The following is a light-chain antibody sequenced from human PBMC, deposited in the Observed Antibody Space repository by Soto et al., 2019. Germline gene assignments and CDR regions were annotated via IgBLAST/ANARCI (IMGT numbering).Light chain of an antibody. Sequence: QSALTQPASVSGSPGQSITISCTGTSSDVGAYNYVSWYQQHPGKAPKLMIYEVSNRPSGVSNRFSGSKSGNTASLTISGLQGEDEADYYCSSYTSSSSPVVFGGGTKLTVL. CDR2: EVS. V-gene: IGLV2-14*01. CDR1: SSDVGAYNY. J-gene: IGLJ2*01. CDR3: SSYTSSSSPVV.